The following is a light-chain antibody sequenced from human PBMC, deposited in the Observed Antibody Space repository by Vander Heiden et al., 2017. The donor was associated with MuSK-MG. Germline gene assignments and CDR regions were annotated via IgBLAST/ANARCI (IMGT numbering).Light chain of an antibody. J-gene: IGLJ2*01. CDR3: QAWDSSTVV. CDR2: QDS. CDR1: NLGDKY. Sequence: SSEVTQPPSVSVSPGQTASITCSGDNLGDKYACWYQQKPGQSPVLVIYQDSKRPSGIPERFSGSSSGNTATLTISGTQAMDEADYYCQAWDSSTVVFGGGTKLTVL. V-gene: IGLV3-1*01.